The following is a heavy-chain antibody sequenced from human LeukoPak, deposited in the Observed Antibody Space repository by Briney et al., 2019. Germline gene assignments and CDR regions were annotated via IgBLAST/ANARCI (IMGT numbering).Heavy chain of an antibody. Sequence: RASVKVSCKASGYTFTSYDINWVRQATGQGLEWMGWMNPNSGNTGYAQKFQGRVTMTRNTSISTAYMELSSLRSEDTAVYYCAREAAVPAAIGYYYNGMDVWGQGTTVTVSS. CDR2: MNPNSGNT. CDR1: GYTFTSYD. D-gene: IGHD2-2*01. J-gene: IGHJ6*02. CDR3: AREAAVPAAIGYYYNGMDV. V-gene: IGHV1-8*01.